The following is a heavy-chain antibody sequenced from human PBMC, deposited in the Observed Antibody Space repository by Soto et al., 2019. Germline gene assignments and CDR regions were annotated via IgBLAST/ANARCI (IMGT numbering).Heavy chain of an antibody. CDR3: ASGISERSYYYGMDV. J-gene: IGHJ6*02. CDR2: IYTPGST. D-gene: IGHD1-1*01. CDR1: GGSISSYY. Sequence: QVQLQESGPGLVKPSETLSLTCTVSGGSISSYYWSWIRQPAGKGLEWIGRIYTPGSTNYNPSLTGRVTTSVDTSKNQFSLKLSSVTAADTAVYCCASGISERSYYYGMDVWGQGATVTVSS. V-gene: IGHV4-4*07.